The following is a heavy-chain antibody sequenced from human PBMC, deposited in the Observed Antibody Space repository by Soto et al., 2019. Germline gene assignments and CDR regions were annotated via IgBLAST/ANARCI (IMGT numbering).Heavy chain of an antibody. V-gene: IGHV3-21*06. J-gene: IGHJ5*02. CDR3: ARADIGLGPAAMWGLSSWFDP. Sequence: EVQLVESGGGLVKPGGSLRLSCAASGFTFSNYSMNWVRPAPGKGLEWFSSIRSSSSYIDYAYSVKCRFTISIDNAKNPLHLQMNRLRAADTSVYYCARADIGLGPAAMWGLSSWFDPWGQGTLVTVSS. CDR2: IRSSSSYI. D-gene: IGHD2-2*01. CDR1: GFTFSNYS.